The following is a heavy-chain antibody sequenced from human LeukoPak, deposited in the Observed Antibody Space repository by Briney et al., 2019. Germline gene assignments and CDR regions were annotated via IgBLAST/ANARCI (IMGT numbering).Heavy chain of an antibody. Sequence: PSETLSLTCAVYGGSFSGYYWGWIRQPPGKGLEWIGSIYQSGNTYYNPSLKSRVTISVDTSKNQFSLKLNSVTAADTAVYYCARDDDPTVVTFDYWGQGTLVTVSS. D-gene: IGHD4-23*01. V-gene: IGHV4-34*01. CDR3: ARDDDPTVVTFDY. J-gene: IGHJ4*02. CDR1: GGSFSGYY. CDR2: IYQSGNT.